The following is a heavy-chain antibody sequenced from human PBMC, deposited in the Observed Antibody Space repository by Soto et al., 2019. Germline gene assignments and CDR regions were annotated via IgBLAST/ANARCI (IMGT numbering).Heavy chain of an antibody. J-gene: IGHJ6*02. CDR3: TTALSEWEIHYYSRMDV. D-gene: IGHD1-26*01. Sequence: VGSLRLSCASSVFTFSNAWMSCVRHSPGKWLEWVGRIKSKTDGGTTDYAAPVKGRFTISRDDSKNTLYLQMNSLKTEDTAVYYCTTALSEWEIHYYSRMDVWGQGTTVTVSX. CDR2: IKSKTDGGTT. CDR1: VFTFSNAW. V-gene: IGHV3-15*01.